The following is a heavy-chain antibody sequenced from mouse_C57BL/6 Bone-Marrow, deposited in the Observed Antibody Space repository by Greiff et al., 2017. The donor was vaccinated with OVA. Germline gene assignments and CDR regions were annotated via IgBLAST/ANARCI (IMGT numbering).Heavy chain of an antibody. Sequence: EVKLMESGGGLVKPGGSLKLSCAASGFTFSSYAMSWVRQTPEKRLEWVATISDGGSYTYYPDNVKGRFTISRDNAKNNLYLQMSHLKSEDTAMYYCASRDGSSYEGAYWGQGTLVTVSA. D-gene: IGHD1-1*01. J-gene: IGHJ3*01. V-gene: IGHV5-4*03. CDR3: ASRDGSSYEGAY. CDR2: ISDGGSYT. CDR1: GFTFSSYA.